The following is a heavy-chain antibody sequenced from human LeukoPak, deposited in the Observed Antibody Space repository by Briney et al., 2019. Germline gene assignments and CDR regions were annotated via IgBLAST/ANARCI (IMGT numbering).Heavy chain of an antibody. D-gene: IGHD3-22*01. V-gene: IGHV3-20*04. Sequence: PGGSLRLSCAASGFTFDGYGMSWVRQAPGKGLEWVSGINWNGGSTGYADSVKGRFTISRDNAKNSLYLQMNSLRAEDTAVYYCAGSPYYYDSSHFDYWGQGTLVTVSS. J-gene: IGHJ4*02. CDR2: INWNGGST. CDR3: AGSPYYYDSSHFDY. CDR1: GFTFDGYG.